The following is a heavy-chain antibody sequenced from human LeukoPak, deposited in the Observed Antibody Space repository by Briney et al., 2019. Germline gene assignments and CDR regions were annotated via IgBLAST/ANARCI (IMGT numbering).Heavy chain of an antibody. CDR3: ARGYCTGGVCPDGFDI. CDR1: SGSLSSGIYY. J-gene: IGHJ3*02. D-gene: IGHD2-8*02. V-gene: IGHV4-61*01. CDR2: IYYSGST. Sequence: SETLSLTCTVSSGSLSSGIYYWSWIRQPPGKGLEWIGYIYYSGSTNYNPSLKSRVTMSVETSKNQFSLKVTSVNAADTAVYYCARGYCTGGVCPDGFDIWGQGTMVTVSS.